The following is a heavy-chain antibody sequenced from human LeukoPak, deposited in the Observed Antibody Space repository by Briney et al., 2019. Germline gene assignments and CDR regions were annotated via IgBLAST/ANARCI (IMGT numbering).Heavy chain of an antibody. D-gene: IGHD3-22*01. J-gene: IGHJ3*02. CDR3: AKSWNYYDSSGDDALDI. V-gene: IGHV3-23*01. CDR2: ISGSGIST. CDR1: GFIFSSYS. Sequence: PGGSLRLSCAASGFIFSSYSMNWVRQAPGKGLEWVSGISGSGISTYYADSVKGRFTISRDNSKNTLYLQINSLRVEDTAVYYCAKSWNYYDSSGDDALDIWGQGTMVTVSS.